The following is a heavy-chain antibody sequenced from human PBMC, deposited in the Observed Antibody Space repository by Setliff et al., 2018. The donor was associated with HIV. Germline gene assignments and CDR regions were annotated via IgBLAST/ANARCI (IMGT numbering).Heavy chain of an antibody. V-gene: IGHV1-69*05. Sequence: GASVKVSCKASGGTFSSYAINWVRQAPGQGLEWMGGIIPMFGTAHYAQKFQGRVTMTRDTSTSTVYMELRSLRSEDTAVYYCARVQTVIPPSFDHWGQGTLVTVSS. CDR2: IIPMFGTA. CDR3: ARVQTVIPPSFDH. J-gene: IGHJ4*02. CDR1: GGTFSSYA. D-gene: IGHD3-16*02.